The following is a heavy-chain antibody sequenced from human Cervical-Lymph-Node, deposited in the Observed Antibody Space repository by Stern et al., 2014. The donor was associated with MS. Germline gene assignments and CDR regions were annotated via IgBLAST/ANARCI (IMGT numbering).Heavy chain of an antibody. CDR1: GFKFSDYN. CDR2: ISRSSNYI. Sequence: EVQLVESGGGLVKPGGSLRLSCAAAGFKFSDYNIEWVRLAPGKGLEWVSSISRSSNYIYYAESVKGRFTISRDNAKNSVFLQMNSLRTEDTAVYYCASPGQPFLAVGAYPFDYWGQGTLVTVSS. D-gene: IGHD6-19*01. CDR3: ASPGQPFLAVGAYPFDY. J-gene: IGHJ4*02. V-gene: IGHV3-21*01.